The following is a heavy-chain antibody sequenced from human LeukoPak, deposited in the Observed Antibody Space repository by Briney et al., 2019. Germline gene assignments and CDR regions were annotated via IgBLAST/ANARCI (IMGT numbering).Heavy chain of an antibody. CDR3: ARDPRYSSGWPEYFQH. V-gene: IGHV1-18*01. CDR1: GYTFTSYG. J-gene: IGHJ1*01. CDR2: ISAYNGNA. D-gene: IGHD6-19*01. Sequence: ASVKVSCKASGYTFTSYGISWVRQAPGQGLEWMGWISAYNGNANYAQKLQGRVTMTTDTSTSTAYMELRSLRSDDTAVYYCARDPRYSSGWPEYFQHWGQGTLVTVSS.